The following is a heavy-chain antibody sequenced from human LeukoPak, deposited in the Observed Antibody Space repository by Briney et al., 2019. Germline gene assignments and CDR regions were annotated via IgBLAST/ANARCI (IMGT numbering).Heavy chain of an antibody. CDR1: GFTFDDYG. J-gene: IGHJ6*03. CDR2: INWNGGST. V-gene: IGHV3-20*04. CDR3: ASRTCSSCGANYYYYYYMDV. Sequence: GGSLRLSCAASGFTFDDYGMSWVRQAPGKGLEWVSGINWNGGSTGYADSVKGRFTISRDNAKNSLYLQMNSLRAEDTAVYYCASRTCSSCGANYYYYYYMDVWGKGTTVTVSS. D-gene: IGHD6-6*01.